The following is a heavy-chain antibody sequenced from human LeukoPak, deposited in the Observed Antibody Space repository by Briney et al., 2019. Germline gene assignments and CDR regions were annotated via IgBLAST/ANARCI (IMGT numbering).Heavy chain of an antibody. V-gene: IGHV4-59*08. J-gene: IGHJ4*02. CDR3: ARASYSYDINGWVPFDY. CDR1: GGSISSYS. CDR2: IYYSGST. D-gene: IGHD3-22*01. Sequence: PSETLSLTCTVSGGSISSYSWSWIRQPPGKGLEWIGYIYYSGSTNYNPSLKSRVTISVDTSKNQFSLRLSSVTAADTAVYYCARASYSYDINGWVPFDYWGQGTLVTVSS.